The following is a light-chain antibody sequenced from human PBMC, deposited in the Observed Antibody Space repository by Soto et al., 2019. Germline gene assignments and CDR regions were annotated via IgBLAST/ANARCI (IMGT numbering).Light chain of an antibody. CDR1: QGISSY. CDR2: AAS. Sequence: IQLTQSPSSLSASVGDRVTISCRASQGISSYLAWYQQKPGKAPKLLIYAASILQSGIPSRFRGSGSGTDFTLTISSLQPDDFATYYCQQLNTYPWTFGQGTKVDI. V-gene: IGKV1-9*01. J-gene: IGKJ1*01. CDR3: QQLNTYPWT.